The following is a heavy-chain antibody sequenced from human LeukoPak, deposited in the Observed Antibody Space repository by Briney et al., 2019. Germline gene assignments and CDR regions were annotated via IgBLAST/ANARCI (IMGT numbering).Heavy chain of an antibody. CDR2: INNDGSRT. Sequence: GGSLRLSCAASGFTFSSYSMNWVRQAPGKGLVWVSHINNDGSRTSYADSVKGRFTVSRDNDKNTLYLQMNSLRAEDTAVYYCARPPYFDFWSGFYSDHYYYMEVWGKGTSVTVSS. V-gene: IGHV3-74*01. CDR1: GFTFSSYS. J-gene: IGHJ6*03. CDR3: ARPPYFDFWSGFYSDHYYYMEV. D-gene: IGHD3-3*01.